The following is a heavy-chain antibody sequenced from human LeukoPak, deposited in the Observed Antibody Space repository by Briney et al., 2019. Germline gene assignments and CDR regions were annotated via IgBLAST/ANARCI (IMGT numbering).Heavy chain of an antibody. J-gene: IGHJ2*01. Sequence: SETLSLTCTVSGGSISSAPYYWSWIRQPPGKGLEWIGYISHSGSTYYNPSLKSRVTISVDRSKNQFSLKLSSVTAADTAVYYCARRESIAAAGSWGLDWYFDLWGRGTLVTVSS. V-gene: IGHV4-30-2*01. CDR3: ARRESIAAAGSWGLDWYFDL. CDR1: GGSISSAPYY. D-gene: IGHD6-13*01. CDR2: ISHSGST.